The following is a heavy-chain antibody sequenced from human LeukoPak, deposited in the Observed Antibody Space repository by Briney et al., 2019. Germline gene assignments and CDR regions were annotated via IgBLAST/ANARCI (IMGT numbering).Heavy chain of an antibody. J-gene: IGHJ2*01. CDR3: ARGAKGYWYFDL. CDR1: GFTFSSYW. V-gene: IGHV3-74*01. CDR2: VNVDGSI. Sequence: GGSLRLSCAASGFTFSSYWMHWVRQAPGKGLVWVSRVNVDGSIYYADSVKGRFTVSRDNAENTLYLQVNSLGDEDAAVYYCARGAKGYWYFDLWGRGTLVTVSS.